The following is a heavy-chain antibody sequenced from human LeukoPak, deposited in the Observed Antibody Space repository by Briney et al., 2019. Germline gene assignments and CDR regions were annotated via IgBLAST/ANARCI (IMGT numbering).Heavy chain of an antibody. CDR2: ISWNSGSI. CDR1: GFTFSSYA. CDR3: AKGGQYSSGWDYYFDY. D-gene: IGHD6-19*01. V-gene: IGHV3-9*03. J-gene: IGHJ4*02. Sequence: GGSLRLSCAASGFTFSSYAMHWVRQAPGKGLEWVSGISWNSGSIGYADSVKGRFTISRDNAKNSLYLQMNSLRAEDMALYYCAKGGQYSSGWDYYFDYWGQGTLVTVSS.